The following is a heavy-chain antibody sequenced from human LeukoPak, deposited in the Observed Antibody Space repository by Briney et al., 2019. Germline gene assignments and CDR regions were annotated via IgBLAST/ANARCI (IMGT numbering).Heavy chain of an antibody. V-gene: IGHV1-69*02. D-gene: IGHD2-15*01. CDR2: IIPILGIA. CDR3: ASRAGYGSGIYDY. CDR1: GATFRSYT. Sequence: GASVKVSCKASGATFRSYTISWVRQAPGQGLEWMGRIIPILGIANYAQKFQGRVTITADKSTSTAYMELSSLRSEDSAVYYCASRAGYGSGIYDYWGQGTLVTVTA. J-gene: IGHJ4*02.